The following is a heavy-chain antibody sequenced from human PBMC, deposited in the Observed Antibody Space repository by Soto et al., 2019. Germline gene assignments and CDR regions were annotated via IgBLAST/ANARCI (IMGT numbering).Heavy chain of an antibody. Sequence: PSETLSLTCTVSGASISTSGYYWGWIRQPPGKRLEWIGTVSYSGSTYYNPSLKSRLTISKDTSKNQVVLTMTNMDPVDTATYYCARMYYYDSSGYHLDYWGQGTLVTVSS. CDR3: ARMYYYDSSGYHLDY. J-gene: IGHJ4*02. V-gene: IGHV4-39*06. CDR1: GASISTSGYY. D-gene: IGHD3-22*01. CDR2: VSYSGST.